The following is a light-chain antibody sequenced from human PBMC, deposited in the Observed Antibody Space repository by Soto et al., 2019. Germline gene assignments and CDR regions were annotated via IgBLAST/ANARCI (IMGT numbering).Light chain of an antibody. Sequence: DIQMTQSPSTLSASVGDRVTITCRASQTINSWLAWYQQKPGKAPKVLIYDASSLESGVPSRFSGRGSGTEFTLTISSLQPDDFATYYCQQYNSYSPLTFGGGTKVEIK. CDR2: DAS. CDR3: QQYNSYSPLT. J-gene: IGKJ4*02. CDR1: QTINSW. V-gene: IGKV1-5*01.